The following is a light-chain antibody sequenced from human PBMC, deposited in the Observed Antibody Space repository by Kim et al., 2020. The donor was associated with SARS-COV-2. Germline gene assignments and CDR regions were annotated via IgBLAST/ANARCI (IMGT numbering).Light chain of an antibody. CDR3: NFRVGSGDHYV. CDR1: ILRRYH. CDR2: GKD. Sequence: SSELTQDPAVSVALGQTVSITCQGDILRRYHASWYQQKPGQAPVLVIYGKDSRASGIPDRFSGSSSGDTTPLTITGAQAEDEADHYCNFRVGSGDHYVFG. V-gene: IGLV3-19*01. J-gene: IGLJ6*01.